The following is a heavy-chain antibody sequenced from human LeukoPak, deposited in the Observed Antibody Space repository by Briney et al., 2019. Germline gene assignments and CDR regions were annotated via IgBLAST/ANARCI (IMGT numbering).Heavy chain of an antibody. V-gene: IGHV4-39*07. D-gene: IGHD3-22*01. J-gene: IGHJ4*02. CDR2: VYYSGST. CDR1: GDSISSSSYY. Sequence: SETLSLTCIVSGDSISSSSYYWGWIRQPPGKGLEWIASVYYSGSTYYNPSLNSRVTISVDTSKNQFSLKLSSVTAADTALYYCVREGMIVAVTPFDYWGQGTLVTVSS. CDR3: VREGMIVAVTPFDY.